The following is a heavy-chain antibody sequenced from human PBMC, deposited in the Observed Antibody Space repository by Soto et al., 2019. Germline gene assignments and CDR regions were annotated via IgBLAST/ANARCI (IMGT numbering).Heavy chain of an antibody. Sequence: GGSRRLSCAASGFTFSSYAMHWVRQAPGKGLEWVAVISYDGSNKYYADSVKGRFTISRDNSKNTLYLQMNSLRAEDTAVYYCARDTGIAARLPSDWGKGTLVTVSS. D-gene: IGHD6-6*01. CDR3: ARDTGIAARLPSD. CDR1: GFTFSSYA. CDR2: ISYDGSNK. V-gene: IGHV3-30-3*01. J-gene: IGHJ4*02.